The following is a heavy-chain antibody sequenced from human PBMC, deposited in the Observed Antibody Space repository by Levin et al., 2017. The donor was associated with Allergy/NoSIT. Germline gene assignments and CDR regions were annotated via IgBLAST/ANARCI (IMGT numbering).Heavy chain of an antibody. CDR1: GFSLSGYS. Sequence: LSLTCVASGFSLSGYSMNWVRQAPGKGLEWVSTISGSGTYINYVDSVKGRFAISRDDAKNSVYLQMNTLRDDDTAVYYCARDQGLAWGQGVLVTVSS. V-gene: IGHV3-21*04. CDR3: ARDQGLA. CDR2: ISGSGTYI. J-gene: IGHJ5*02.